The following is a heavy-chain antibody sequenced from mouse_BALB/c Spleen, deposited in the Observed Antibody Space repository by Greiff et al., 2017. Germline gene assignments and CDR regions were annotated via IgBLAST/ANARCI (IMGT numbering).Heavy chain of an antibody. CDR1: GYTFTSYW. Sequence: VKLQQPGAELVKPGASVKMSCKASGYTFTSYWMHWVKQRPGQGLEWIGVIDPSDSYTSYNQKFKGKATLTVDTSSSTAYMQLSSLTSEDSAVYYCTYPRTSYWYFDVWGAGTTVTVSS. V-gene: IGHV1S127*01. J-gene: IGHJ1*01. CDR2: IDPSDSYT. CDR3: TYPRTSYWYFDV.